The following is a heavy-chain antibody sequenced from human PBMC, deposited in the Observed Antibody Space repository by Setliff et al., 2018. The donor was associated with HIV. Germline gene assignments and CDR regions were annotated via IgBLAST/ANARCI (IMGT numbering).Heavy chain of an antibody. Sequence: PGGSLRLSCAASGFTFSSYWMRWVRQAPGKGLEWVANINQLGSERYYVDSVKGRFTISRDNAKNSLYLQMNSLRAEDTAVYYCARGPQYNFWGGYLGLWGRGTLVTVSS. CDR3: ARGPQYNFWGGYLGL. CDR2: INQLGSER. CDR1: GFTFSSYW. D-gene: IGHD3-3*01. J-gene: IGHJ4*02. V-gene: IGHV3-7*01.